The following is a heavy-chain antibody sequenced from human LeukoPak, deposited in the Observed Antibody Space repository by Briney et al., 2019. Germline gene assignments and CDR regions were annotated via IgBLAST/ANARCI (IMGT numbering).Heavy chain of an antibody. Sequence: SQTLSLTCDISGERLSSNSAAWNWIRQSPSRGLEWLGRTFYRSRWYDDFSESLKSQITINPDTSKSQVSLQLKSVTPEDTAVYYCVREWEPRTAPLSFDSWGQGTPVTVSS. J-gene: IGHJ4*02. D-gene: IGHD1-26*01. CDR1: GERLSSNSAA. V-gene: IGHV6-1*01. CDR3: VREWEPRTAPLSFDS. CDR2: TFYRSRWYD.